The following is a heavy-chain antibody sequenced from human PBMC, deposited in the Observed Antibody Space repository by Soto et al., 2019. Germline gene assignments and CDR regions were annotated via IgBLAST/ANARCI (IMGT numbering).Heavy chain of an antibody. CDR2: IIPIFGTA. V-gene: IGHV1-69*01. Sequence: QVQLVQSGAEVKKPGSSVKVSCKASGGTFSSYAISWVRQAPGQGLEWMGGIIPIFGTANYAQKFQGRVTITADESTSIAYMELSSLRSEDTAVYYCARGVIMITFGGVIVTRYFDYWGQGTLVTVSS. J-gene: IGHJ4*02. D-gene: IGHD3-16*02. CDR1: GGTFSSYA. CDR3: ARGVIMITFGGVIVTRYFDY.